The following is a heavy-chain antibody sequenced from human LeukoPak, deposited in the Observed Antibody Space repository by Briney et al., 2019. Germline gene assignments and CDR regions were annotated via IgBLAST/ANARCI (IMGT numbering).Heavy chain of an antibody. V-gene: IGHV4-39*01. CDR2: MYYSGTT. CDR3: ARHPTRDGSAFEY. Sequence: SETLSLTCTVSGGSISSGSYYWGWIRQPPGKGLEWIASMYYSGTTFYSPSLKSRVTISVDTSKNQLSLKLGSVTAADTAVYYCARHPTRDGSAFEYWGQGTLVTVSS. J-gene: IGHJ4*02. CDR1: GGSISSGSYY.